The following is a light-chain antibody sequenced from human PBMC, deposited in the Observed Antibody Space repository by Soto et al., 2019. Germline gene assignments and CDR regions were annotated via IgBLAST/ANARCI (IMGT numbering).Light chain of an antibody. Sequence: EIVLTQSPATLSLSPGERATLSCWASQSVSKYLAWYQQKPGQAPRLLIYDASNRATGIPARFSGSGSGTDFTLTINNLEPEDFAVYYCQVRTNWLIAFGRGTRLEIK. V-gene: IGKV3-11*01. CDR3: QVRTNWLIA. J-gene: IGKJ5*01. CDR2: DAS. CDR1: QSVSKY.